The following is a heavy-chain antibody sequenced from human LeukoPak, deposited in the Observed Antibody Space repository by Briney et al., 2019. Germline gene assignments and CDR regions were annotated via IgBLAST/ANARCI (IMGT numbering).Heavy chain of an antibody. J-gene: IGHJ4*02. Sequence: SVKVSCKASGYTFTSYGISWVRQAPGQGLEWMGWISAYNGNTNYAQKLQGRVTMTTDTSTSTACMELRSLRSDDTAVYYCARGGKYSGYDGDLDYWGQGTLVTVSS. CDR3: ARGGKYSGYDGDLDY. CDR1: GYTFTSYG. CDR2: ISAYNGNT. V-gene: IGHV1-18*01. D-gene: IGHD5-12*01.